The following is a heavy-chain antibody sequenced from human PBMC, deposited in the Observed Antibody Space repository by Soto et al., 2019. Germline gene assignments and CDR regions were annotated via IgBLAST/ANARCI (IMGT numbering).Heavy chain of an antibody. D-gene: IGHD6-13*01. Sequence: GGSLRLFCAASGFTFSSYAMSWVRQAPGKGLEWVSAISGSGGSTYYADSVKGRFTISRDNSKNTLYLQMNSLRAEDTAVYYCAKVGIAAAGTKGDAFDIWGQGTMVTVSS. CDR2: ISGSGGST. V-gene: IGHV3-23*01. CDR1: GFTFSSYA. J-gene: IGHJ3*02. CDR3: AKVGIAAAGTKGDAFDI.